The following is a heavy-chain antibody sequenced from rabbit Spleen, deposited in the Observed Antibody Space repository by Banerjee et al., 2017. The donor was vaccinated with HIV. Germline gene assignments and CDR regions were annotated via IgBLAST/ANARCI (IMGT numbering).Heavy chain of an antibody. CDR1: GFSFSSSDY. Sequence: QSLEESGGGLVQPGASLTLTCTASGFSFSSSDYMCWVRQAPGKGLEWIACIEAGSSGFTYFASWAKGRFTFSKTSSTTVTLQMTSLTAADTATYFCAKSSYSYVGYWGLWGQGTLVTVS. D-gene: IGHD6-1*01. CDR2: IEAGSSGFT. V-gene: IGHV1S40*01. J-gene: IGHJ3*01. CDR3: AKSSYSYVGYWGL.